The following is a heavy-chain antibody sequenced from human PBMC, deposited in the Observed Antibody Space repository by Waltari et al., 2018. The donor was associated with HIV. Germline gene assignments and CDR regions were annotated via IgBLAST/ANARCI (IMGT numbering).Heavy chain of an antibody. J-gene: IGHJ5*02. CDR2: INSDGSST. Sequence: EVQLVESGGGLVQPGGSLRLSCAASGFTFSSYWMQWVRQAPGKGLVWVSCINSDGSSTTYADSVKGRLTISRDNAKNTLYLQMNNLRAEDTAVYYCAREISSSWAGNWFDPWGQGTLVTVSS. CDR1: GFTFSSYW. D-gene: IGHD6-13*01. CDR3: AREISSSWAGNWFDP. V-gene: IGHV3-74*01.